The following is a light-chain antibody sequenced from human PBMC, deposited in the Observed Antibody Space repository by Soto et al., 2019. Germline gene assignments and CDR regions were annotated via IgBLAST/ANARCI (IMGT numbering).Light chain of an antibody. J-gene: IGLJ2*01. V-gene: IGLV2-23*01. Sequence: QSALTQPDSVSGSPGQSITISCTGTSSDVGSYNLVSWYQQHPGKAPKLMIYEATKRPSGVSVRFSGSKSGNTASLTISGLLAEDEAEYYCRSYAGSRIVVFGGGTKLTV. CDR1: SSDVGSYNL. CDR2: EAT. CDR3: RSYAGSRIVV.